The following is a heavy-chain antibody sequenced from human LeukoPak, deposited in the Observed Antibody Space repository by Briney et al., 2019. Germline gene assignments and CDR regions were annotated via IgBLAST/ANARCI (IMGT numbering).Heavy chain of an antibody. Sequence: PGGSLRLSCAASGFTFSSYGMHWVRQAPGKGLEWVAVIWYDGSNKYYADSVKGRFTISRDNSKNTLYLQMNSLRAEDTAVYYCAKAGTMIVVANYFDYWGQGTLVTVSS. V-gene: IGHV3-33*06. CDR3: AKAGTMIVVANYFDY. J-gene: IGHJ4*02. D-gene: IGHD3-22*01. CDR2: IWYDGSNK. CDR1: GFTFSSYG.